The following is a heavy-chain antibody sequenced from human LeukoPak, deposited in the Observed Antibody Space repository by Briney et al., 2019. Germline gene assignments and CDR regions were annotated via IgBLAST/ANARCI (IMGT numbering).Heavy chain of an antibody. CDR2: ISAYNGNT. CDR3: ARRGQRRSSSSGADY. Sequence: GASVKVSCKAFGYTFTNYGITWVRQAPGQGLEWMGWISAYNGNTNYAQKLQGRVNMTTDTSTSTAYMELRSLRSDDTAVYYCARRGQRRSSSSGADYWGQGTLVTVSS. V-gene: IGHV1-18*01. CDR1: GYTFTNYG. J-gene: IGHJ4*02. D-gene: IGHD6-6*01.